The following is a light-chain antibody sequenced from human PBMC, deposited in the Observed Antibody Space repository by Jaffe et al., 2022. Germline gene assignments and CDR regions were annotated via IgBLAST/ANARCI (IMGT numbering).Light chain of an antibody. CDR1: TSNIGSNA. Sequence: QSVVTQPPSASGTPGQRVSISCSGDTSNIGSNAMNWYQHLPGTAPKLIIYTNNQRPSGVPARFSASKSGTSASLAINGLQSEDEADYYCAVWDDSLNGQVFGTGTRVVVL. V-gene: IGLV1-44*01. J-gene: IGLJ1*01. CDR2: TNN. CDR3: AVWDDSLNGQV.